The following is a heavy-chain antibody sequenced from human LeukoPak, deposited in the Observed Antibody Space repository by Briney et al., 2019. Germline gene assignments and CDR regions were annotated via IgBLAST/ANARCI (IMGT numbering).Heavy chain of an antibody. CDR2: ISSSSSYI. J-gene: IGHJ4*02. CDR3: AKGAVVGDRPAGLDY. Sequence: PGGSLRLSCAASGFTFSSYSMNWVRQAPGKGLEWVSSISSSSSYIYYADSVKGRFTISRDNAKNSLYLQMNSLRAEDLAVYHCAKGAVVGDRPAGLDYWGQGTLVTVSS. CDR1: GFTFSSYS. D-gene: IGHD1-26*01. V-gene: IGHV3-21*01.